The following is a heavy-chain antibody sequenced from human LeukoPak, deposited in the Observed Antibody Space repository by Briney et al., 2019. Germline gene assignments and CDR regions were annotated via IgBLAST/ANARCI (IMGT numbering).Heavy chain of an antibody. D-gene: IGHD3-9*01. V-gene: IGHV4-61*09. J-gene: IGHJ6*03. CDR2: IYTSGST. CDR3: ARLALPDIYYMDA. CDR1: GVSVSSGGQS. Sequence: SQTLSLTCDVSGVSVSSGGQSWTWIRQPPGKGLEWIGYIYTSGSTNYNPSLKSRVTISVDTSKNQFSLKLSSVTAADTAVYYCARLALPDIYYMDAWGKGTTVTVSS.